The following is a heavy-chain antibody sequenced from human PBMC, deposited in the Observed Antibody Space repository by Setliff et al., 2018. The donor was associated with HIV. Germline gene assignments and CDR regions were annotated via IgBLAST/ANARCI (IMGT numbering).Heavy chain of an antibody. V-gene: IGHV3-33*01. CDR3: GNKGGQV. CDR2: LWRDEVGE. Sequence: SCKASGYTLTGYYMHWVRQAPGKGLEWVSLLWRDEVGEYYADSVKGRFSISRDRSRNTVYLQMSSLRVDDTAIYYCGNKGGQVWGPGTQVTVS. J-gene: IGHJ1*01. D-gene: IGHD3-16*01. CDR1: GYTLTGYY.